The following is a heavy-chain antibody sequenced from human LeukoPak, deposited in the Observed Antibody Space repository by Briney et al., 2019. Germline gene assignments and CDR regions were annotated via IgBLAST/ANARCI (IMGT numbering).Heavy chain of an antibody. CDR2: ISWNSGSI. Sequence: GGSLRLSCAASGFTFDDYAMHWVRQAPGKGLEWVSGISWNSGSIGYADSVKGRFTISRDNAKNSLYLQMNSLRAEDTALYYCAKDRNSGSYTYNYFDYWGQGTLVTVSS. CDR1: GFTFDDYA. V-gene: IGHV3-9*01. CDR3: AKDRNSGSYTYNYFDY. J-gene: IGHJ4*02. D-gene: IGHD1-26*01.